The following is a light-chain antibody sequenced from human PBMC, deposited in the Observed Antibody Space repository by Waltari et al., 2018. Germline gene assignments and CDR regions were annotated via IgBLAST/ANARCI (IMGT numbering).Light chain of an antibody. CDR3: QVWDSYTVV. CDR2: RDR. J-gene: IGLJ2*01. Sequence: SYDLTQPVSVSVALGQTASIACRGDDIRSQDVHWYQQKPGQAPVLVICRDRNRPSGIPERFSGSNSGNTATLTISRAQAGDEADYYCQVWDSYTVVFGGGTKLTVL. V-gene: IGLV3-9*01. CDR1: DIRSQD.